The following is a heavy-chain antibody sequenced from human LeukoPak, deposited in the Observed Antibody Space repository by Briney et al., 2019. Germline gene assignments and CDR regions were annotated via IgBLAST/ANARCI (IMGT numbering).Heavy chain of an antibody. CDR3: AKGSRGSPFDY. J-gene: IGHJ4*02. V-gene: IGHV3-30*18. D-gene: IGHD1-26*01. CDR1: GFTFSSYG. Sequence: GGSLGLSCAASGFTFSSYGMHWVRQAPGKGLEWVAVISYDGSNKYYADSVKGRFTISRDNSKNTLYLQMHSLRAEDTAVYYCAKGSRGSPFDYWGQGTLVTVSS. CDR2: ISYDGSNK.